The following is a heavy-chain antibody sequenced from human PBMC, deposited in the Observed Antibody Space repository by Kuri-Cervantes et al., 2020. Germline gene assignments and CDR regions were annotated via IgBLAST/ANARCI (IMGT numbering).Heavy chain of an antibody. Sequence: GGSLKISCAASGFTFDDYGMSWVRQAPGKGLEWVSYISSGGATIYYADSVKGRFTISRDNAKNFLFLQMNSLRAEDTAVYYCARVATITDYWGQGTPVTVSS. D-gene: IGHD5-12*01. J-gene: IGHJ4*02. CDR2: ISSGGATI. CDR3: ARVATITDY. CDR1: GFTFDDYG. V-gene: IGHV3-11*01.